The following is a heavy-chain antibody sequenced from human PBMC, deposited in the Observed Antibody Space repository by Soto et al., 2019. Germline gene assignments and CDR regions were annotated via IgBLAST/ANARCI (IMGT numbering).Heavy chain of an antibody. CDR2: IRSGRDT. D-gene: IGHD2-21*02. Sequence: LRLSCAVSGFTFSNYYIHWVRQAPGKGLEWVSSIRSGRDTFYADSVKGRFSISRDDATSSVSLQMNSLRGEDTAVYFCAREETAWPLAYGLDVWGQGTTVTVSS. J-gene: IGHJ6*02. V-gene: IGHV3-21*01. CDR1: GFTFSNYY. CDR3: AREETAWPLAYGLDV.